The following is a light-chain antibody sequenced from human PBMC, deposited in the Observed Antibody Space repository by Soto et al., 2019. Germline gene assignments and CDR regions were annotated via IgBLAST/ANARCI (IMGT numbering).Light chain of an antibody. Sequence: QSALTQPASVSGSPGQSITISCTGTSSDVGRYNYVSWYQQHPGKAPKLMIYDVNNRPSGVSNRFSGSKSGNTASLTISGLQAEDEADYYCRSYTSSSTPVVFGGGTQLTVL. CDR2: DVN. CDR3: RSYTSSSTPVV. V-gene: IGLV2-14*01. J-gene: IGLJ2*01. CDR1: SSDVGRYNY.